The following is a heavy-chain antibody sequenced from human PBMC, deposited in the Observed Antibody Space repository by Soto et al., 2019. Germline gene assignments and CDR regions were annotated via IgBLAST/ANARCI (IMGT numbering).Heavy chain of an antibody. CDR2: IRSKANNFAT. V-gene: IGHV3-73*01. J-gene: IGHJ4*02. Sequence: SGFTFSDSAMHWVRQASGKGLEWLGRIRSKANNFATAYAASVKGRFTISRDDAKNAVYLQMNSLNSEDTAVYYCTRRSEYDSGGYYYAYDYWGQGTRVTVSS. CDR1: GFTFSDSA. CDR3: TRRSEYDSGGYYYAYDY. D-gene: IGHD3-22*01.